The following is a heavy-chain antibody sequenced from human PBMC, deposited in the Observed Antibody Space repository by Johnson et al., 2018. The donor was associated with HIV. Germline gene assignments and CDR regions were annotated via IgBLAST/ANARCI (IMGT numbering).Heavy chain of an antibody. Sequence: QVLLVESGGGVVQPGRSLRLSCAASGFTFSSYAMHWVRQAPGKGLEWVAVISYDGSNKYFADSVKGRFTISRDNSKNTLYLQMNSLRAEDTAVYYCARVDPIGGSPWGNDAFDIWGQGTMVTVSS. CDR1: GFTFSSYA. D-gene: IGHD2-15*01. V-gene: IGHV3-30*14. J-gene: IGHJ3*02. CDR3: ARVDPIGGSPWGNDAFDI. CDR2: ISYDGSNK.